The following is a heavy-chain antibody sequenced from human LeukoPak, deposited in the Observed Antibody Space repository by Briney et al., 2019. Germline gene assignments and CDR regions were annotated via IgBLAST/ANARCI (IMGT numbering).Heavy chain of an antibody. CDR3: ARGVRKLLWFGELSTVFDY. Sequence: EASVKVSCKASGYTFTNYYMHWVRQAPGQGLEWMGIINPSGGSTSYAQKFQGRVTMTRDMSTSTVYMELSSLRSEDTAVYYCARGVRKLLWFGELSTVFDYWGQGTLVTVSS. V-gene: IGHV1-46*01. D-gene: IGHD3-10*01. CDR1: GYTFTNYY. J-gene: IGHJ4*02. CDR2: INPSGGST.